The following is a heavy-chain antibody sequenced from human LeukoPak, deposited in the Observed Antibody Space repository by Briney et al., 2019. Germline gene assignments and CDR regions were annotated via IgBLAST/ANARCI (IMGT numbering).Heavy chain of an antibody. J-gene: IGHJ4*02. CDR1: GYSISRGYY. CDR3: ARKLYYGDYFDY. D-gene: IGHD2-8*01. Sequence: SETLSLACAVSGYSISRGYYWGWIRRPPGKGLEWIGTIYHSGSTYYNPSLESRVTISVDTSKNQFSLKLNSVTAADTAVYYCARKLYYGDYFDYWGQGALVTVSS. V-gene: IGHV4-38-2*01. CDR2: IYHSGST.